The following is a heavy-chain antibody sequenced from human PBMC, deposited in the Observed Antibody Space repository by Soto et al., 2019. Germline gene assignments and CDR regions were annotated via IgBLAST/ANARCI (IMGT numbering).Heavy chain of an antibody. D-gene: IGHD1-26*01. CDR2: IYHSGST. CDR3: ARVSGSSYYAMDV. CDR1: GGSISSSNW. V-gene: IGHV4-4*02. J-gene: IGHJ6*02. Sequence: QVQLQESGPGLVKPSGTLSLTCAVSGGSISSSNWWSWVRQPPGKGLEWIGEIYHSGSTNYNPSLNGRVTISVDKSKNQFSMKRSSVTAADTAVYYCARVSGSSYYAMDVWGQGTTVTVSS.